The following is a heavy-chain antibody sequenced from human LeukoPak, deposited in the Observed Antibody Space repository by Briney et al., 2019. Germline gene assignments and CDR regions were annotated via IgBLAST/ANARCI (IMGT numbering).Heavy chain of an antibody. D-gene: IGHD3-22*01. CDR1: GYTLTGYY. V-gene: IGHV1-2*02. Sequence: AASVKVSCKASGYTLTGYYMHWVRQAPGQGLEWMGWINPNSGGTNYAQKFQGRVTMTRDTSINTAYMELSGLRSDDTAVYYCARRNYYETSGYSSIDHWGQGTLVTVSS. J-gene: IGHJ4*02. CDR3: ARRNYYETSGYSSIDH. CDR2: INPNSGGT.